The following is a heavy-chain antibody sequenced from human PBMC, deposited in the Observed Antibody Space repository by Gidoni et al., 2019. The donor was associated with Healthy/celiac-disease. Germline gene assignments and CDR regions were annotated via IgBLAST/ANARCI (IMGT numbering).Heavy chain of an antibody. J-gene: IGHJ4*02. CDR3: ARPGGLYGDYYDY. D-gene: IGHD4-17*01. V-gene: IGHV3-21*01. Sequence: EVQLVESGGGLVKPGGSLRLSCAASGFTFSSYSMNWVRQAPGKGLEWVSSISSSISYIYYSDSVKGRFTISRDNAKNSLYLQMNSLRAEDTAVYYCARPGGLYGDYYDYWGQGTLVTVSS. CDR1: GFTFSSYS. CDR2: ISSSISYI.